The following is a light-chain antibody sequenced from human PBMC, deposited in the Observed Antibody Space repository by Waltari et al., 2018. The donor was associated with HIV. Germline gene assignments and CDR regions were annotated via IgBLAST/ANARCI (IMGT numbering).Light chain of an antibody. J-gene: IGLJ3*02. Sequence: QSALTQPASVSGSPGQSITISCTGTSNDVGGYKYVSWYQQHPGKAPKVVIYEVSNLPSGVSNRFSGSKSANTASLTISGLQAEDEADYYCSSYASTSTRVFGGGTKLTVL. CDR2: EVS. V-gene: IGLV2-14*01. CDR3: SSYASTSTRV. CDR1: SNDVGGYKY.